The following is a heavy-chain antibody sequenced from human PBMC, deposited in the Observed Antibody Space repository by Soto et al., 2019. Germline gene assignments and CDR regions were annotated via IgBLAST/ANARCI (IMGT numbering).Heavy chain of an antibody. CDR1: GFTFTNYA. CDR2: IGGGSGST. CDR3: VTRMYSTSWYYFVS. D-gene: IGHD6-13*01. J-gene: IGHJ4*02. Sequence: EVQLLESGGGFVQPGGSLRLSCAASGFTFTNYALSWVRQAPGKGLEWVSTIGGGSGSTSYADSVKGRFSISRENSKNTLYLQMSSLRAEDTALYYCVTRMYSTSWYYFVSWGQGTLVTVSS. V-gene: IGHV3-23*01.